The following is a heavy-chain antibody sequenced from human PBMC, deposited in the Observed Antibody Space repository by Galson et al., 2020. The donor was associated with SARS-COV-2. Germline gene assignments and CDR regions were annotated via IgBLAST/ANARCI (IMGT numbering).Heavy chain of an antibody. CDR2: VYPGDSDT. V-gene: IGHV5-51*01. Sequence: GESLKISCKASGYRFTNYWIGWVRQMPGKGLEWMGIVYPGDSDTRYSPSFQGQVTISADKSITTAYLQWSSLKASDTAMYYCATPATNEYTYGLAYWRLVTFIPFSS. J-gene: IGHJ1*01. CDR1: GYRFTNYW. D-gene: IGHD4-17*01. CDR3: ATPATNEYTYGLAY.